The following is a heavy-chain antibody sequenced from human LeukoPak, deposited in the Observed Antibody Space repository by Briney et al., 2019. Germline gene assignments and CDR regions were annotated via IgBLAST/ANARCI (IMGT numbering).Heavy chain of an antibody. J-gene: IGHJ5*02. V-gene: IGHV1-2*02. D-gene: IGHD2-15*01. CDR1: GYTFTGYY. CDR2: INPNSGGT. CDR3: ARGKGYCSGGSCYLNWFDP. Sequence: GASVKVSCKASGYTFTGYYMHWVRQAPGQGLEWMGWINPNSGGTNYAQKLQGRVTMTRDTSISTAYMELSRLRSDDTAVYYCARGKGYCSGGSCYLNWFDPWGQGTLVTVSS.